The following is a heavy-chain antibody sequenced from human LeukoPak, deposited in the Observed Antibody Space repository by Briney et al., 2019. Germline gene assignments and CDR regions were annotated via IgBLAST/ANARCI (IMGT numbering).Heavy chain of an antibody. CDR1: GFTFNSHA. D-gene: IGHD5-12*01. V-gene: IGHV3-23*01. CDR2: ISADGGDT. CDR3: ARDRMVATIDGYYYYYGMDV. Sequence: GGSLRLSCAVSGFTFNSHAMSWVRQAPGKWLEWVSAISADGGDTYYAASVKGRFTISRDNSKNTLYLQMNSLRAEDTAVYYCARDRMVATIDGYYYYYGMDVWGQGTTVTVSS. J-gene: IGHJ6*02.